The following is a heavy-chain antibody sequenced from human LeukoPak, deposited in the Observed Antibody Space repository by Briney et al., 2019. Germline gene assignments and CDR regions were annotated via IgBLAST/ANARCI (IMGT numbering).Heavy chain of an antibody. J-gene: IGHJ6*03. CDR3: ARDLATNYYMDV. CDR2: INPNSGGT. V-gene: IGHV1-2*02. CDR1: GYTFTGYY. D-gene: IGHD5-12*01. Sequence: ASVKVSCKASGYTFTGYYMHWVRQAPGQGLEWMGWINPNSGGTNYAQKFQGRVTMTRDTSISTAYMELSRLRSDDTAVYYCARDLATNYYMDVWGKGTTVTVSS.